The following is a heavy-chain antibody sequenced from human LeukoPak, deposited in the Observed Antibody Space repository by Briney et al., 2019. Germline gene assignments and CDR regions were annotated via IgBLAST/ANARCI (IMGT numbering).Heavy chain of an antibody. CDR3: ASESYGSGSYYHTFDY. D-gene: IGHD3-10*01. CDR2: INPNSGGT. CDR1: GYTFTGYY. J-gene: IGHJ4*02. Sequence: ASVKVSCKASGYTFTGYYMHWVRQAPGQGLEWMGWINPNSGGTNYAQKFQGRVTMTRDTSISTAYMELSRLRSDDTAVYYCASESYGSGSYYHTFDYWGQGTLVTVSS. V-gene: IGHV1-2*02.